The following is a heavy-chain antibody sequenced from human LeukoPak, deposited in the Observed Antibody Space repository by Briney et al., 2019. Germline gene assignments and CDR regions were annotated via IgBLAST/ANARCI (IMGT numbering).Heavy chain of an antibody. CDR3: ARDRGYYGSAYDAFDI. CDR2: ISYDGSNK. CDR1: GFTFSSYA. V-gene: IGHV3-30-3*01. J-gene: IGHJ3*02. D-gene: IGHD3-10*01. Sequence: GRSLRLSCAASGFTFSSYAMHWVRQAPGKGLEWVAVISYDGSNKYYADSVKGRFTISRDNSKNTLYLQMNSLRAEDTAVYYCARDRGYYGSAYDAFDIWGQGTMVTVSS.